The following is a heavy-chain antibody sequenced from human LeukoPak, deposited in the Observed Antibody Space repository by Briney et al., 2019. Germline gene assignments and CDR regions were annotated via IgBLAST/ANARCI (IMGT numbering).Heavy chain of an antibody. CDR1: GGSFSGYY. CDR3: ARGPRGRGSTS. CDR2: IDHSGST. J-gene: IGHJ4*02. V-gene: IGHV4-34*01. D-gene: IGHD2-2*01. Sequence: SETLSLTCAVYGGSFSGYYWSWIRQPPGKGLEWIGEIDHSGSTNYNPSLKSRVTISVDTSKNQFSLKLSSVTAADTAVYYCARGPRGRGSTSWGQGTLVTVSS.